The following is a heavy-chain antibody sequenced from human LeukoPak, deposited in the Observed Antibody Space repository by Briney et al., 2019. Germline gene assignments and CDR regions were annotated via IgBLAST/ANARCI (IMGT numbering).Heavy chain of an antibody. Sequence: SETLSLTCAVYGGSFSGYYWSWIRQPPGKGLEWIGEINHSGSTNYNPSLKSRVTISVDTSKNQFSLKLSSVTAADTAVYYCARSQYCGGDCYSYYFDYWGQGTLVTVSS. CDR2: INHSGST. CDR1: GGSFSGYY. J-gene: IGHJ4*02. CDR3: ARSQYCGGDCYSYYFDY. D-gene: IGHD2-21*02. V-gene: IGHV4-34*01.